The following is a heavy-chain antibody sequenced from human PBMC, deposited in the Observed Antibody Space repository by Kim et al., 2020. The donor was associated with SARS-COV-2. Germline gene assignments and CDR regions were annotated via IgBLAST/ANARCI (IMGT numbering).Heavy chain of an antibody. CDR3: SRARGSNSGSGSFPDI. V-gene: IGHV7-4-1*02. J-gene: IGHJ1*01. CDR1: GYMFTSYS. Sequence: ASVKVSCKASGYMFTSYSLNWVRQAPGQGLELMGWINTNTGNPTYAQGFTGRFIFSLENSVTTAYLHLNSLKADDTAVYYCSRARGSNSGSGSFPDIWGQ. D-gene: IGHD3-10*01. CDR2: INTNTGNP.